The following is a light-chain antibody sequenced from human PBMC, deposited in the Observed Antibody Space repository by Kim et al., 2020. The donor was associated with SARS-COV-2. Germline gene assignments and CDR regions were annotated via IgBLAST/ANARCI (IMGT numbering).Light chain of an antibody. CDR1: RSDVVYYNS. CDR3: SSHTTSSTYV. J-gene: IGLJ1*01. V-gene: IGLV2-14*04. Sequence: GQSITISCTGTRSDVVYYNSVSWYQQHPGKAPKLIMYDVSERASGVSNRFSGSQSGNTAPLTISGLRAEDEADYYCSSHTTSSTYVFGSGTKVTVL. CDR2: DVS.